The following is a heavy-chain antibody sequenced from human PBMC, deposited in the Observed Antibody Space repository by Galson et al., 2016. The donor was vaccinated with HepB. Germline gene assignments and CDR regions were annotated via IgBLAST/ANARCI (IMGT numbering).Heavy chain of an antibody. D-gene: IGHD3-22*01. CDR3: AHRPYYSSYYSTFDD. CDR2: ISGDNHQ. Sequence: PALVKPTQTLTLTCTFSGFSLSAGGVGVGWIRQPPGKALEWLALISGDNHQRYSPSLKSRPTITKDTSKNLVVLTVTNMDPVDTATNYFAHRPYYSSYYSTFDDWGQGTLGTVSS. V-gene: IGHV2-5*02. J-gene: IGHJ4*02. CDR1: GFSLSAGGVG.